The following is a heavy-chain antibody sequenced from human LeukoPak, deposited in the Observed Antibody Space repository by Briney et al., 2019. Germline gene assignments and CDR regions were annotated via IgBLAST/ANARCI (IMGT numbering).Heavy chain of an antibody. V-gene: IGHV3-11*01. CDR1: GFTFSDYY. D-gene: IGHD2-15*01. Sequence: PGGSLRLSCAASGFTFSDYYMSWIRQAPGKGLEWVSYISSSGSTIYYADSVKGRFTISRDNAKNSLYLQMNSLRAEDTAVYYCAKSLGYCSGGSCSIPPRDYWGQGALVTVSS. CDR2: ISSSGSTI. CDR3: AKSLGYCSGGSCSIPPRDY. J-gene: IGHJ4*02.